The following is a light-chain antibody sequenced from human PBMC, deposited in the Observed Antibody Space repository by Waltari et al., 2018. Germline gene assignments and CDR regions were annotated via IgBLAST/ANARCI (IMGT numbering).Light chain of an antibody. V-gene: IGLV2-23*02. Sequence: QSALTQPASVSGSPGQPITISCTGTSSDVGNYHLVSWYQQHPGKAPTLMIYEVSQRPSGVSNRFSGSKSGNTASLTISGLQPEDETDYYCCSYAGHSTYVFGTGTKVTVL. CDR1: SSDVGNYHL. J-gene: IGLJ1*01. CDR2: EVS. CDR3: CSYAGHSTYV.